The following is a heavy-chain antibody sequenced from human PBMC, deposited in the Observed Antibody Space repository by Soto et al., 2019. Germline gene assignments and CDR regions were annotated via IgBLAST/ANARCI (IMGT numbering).Heavy chain of an antibody. V-gene: IGHV3-23*01. D-gene: IGHD1-26*01. Sequence: GGSLSLSCAASGFTFSSYAMSWVRQAPGKGLEWVSAISGSAGITYYADSVKGRFTISRDNSKNTLYLQMNSLRVEDTAVYYCAKTGKVGALGNFDYWGQGTQVTVSS. CDR3: AKTGKVGALGNFDY. CDR2: ISGSAGIT. J-gene: IGHJ4*02. CDR1: GFTFSSYA.